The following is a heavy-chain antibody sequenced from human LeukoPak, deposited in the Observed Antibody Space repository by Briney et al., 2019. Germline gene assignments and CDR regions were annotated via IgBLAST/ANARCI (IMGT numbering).Heavy chain of an antibody. Sequence: EASVKVSCKAPGGTFSSYAISWVRQAPGQGLEWMGGIIPIFGTANYAQKFQGRVTITTDESTSTAYMELSSLRSEDTAVYYCAREVSTRITIFGVASGFDPWGQGTLVTVPS. D-gene: IGHD3-3*01. CDR2: IIPIFGTA. V-gene: IGHV1-69*05. CDR1: GGTFSSYA. CDR3: AREVSTRITIFGVASGFDP. J-gene: IGHJ5*02.